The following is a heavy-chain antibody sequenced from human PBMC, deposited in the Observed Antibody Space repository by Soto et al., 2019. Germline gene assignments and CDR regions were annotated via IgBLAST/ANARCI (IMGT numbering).Heavy chain of an antibody. J-gene: IGHJ6*03. D-gene: IGHD2-2*01. CDR3: ARGDIVVVPAAYYYYYYMDV. CDR2: MNPNSGNT. Sequence: QVQLVQSGAEVKKPGASVKVSCKASGYTFTSYDINWVRQATGQGLEWMGWMNPNSGNTGYAQKFKGRVTMTRKTSISTAYMGRSSLRSEDTAVYYCARGDIVVVPAAYYYYYYMDVWGKGTTVTVSS. CDR1: GYTFTSYD. V-gene: IGHV1-8*01.